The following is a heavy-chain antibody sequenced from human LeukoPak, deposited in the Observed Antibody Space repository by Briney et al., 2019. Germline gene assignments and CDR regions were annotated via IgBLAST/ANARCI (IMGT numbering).Heavy chain of an antibody. V-gene: IGHV4-34*01. Sequence: PSETLSLTCAVYGGSFSGYYWSWIRQPPGKGLEWIGEINHSGSTNYNPSLKSRVTISVDTSKNQFSLKLSSVTAADTAVYYCARGRARGYYMDVWGKGTTVTVSS. CDR2: INHSGST. J-gene: IGHJ6*03. D-gene: IGHD3-10*01. CDR3: ARGRARGYYMDV. CDR1: GGSFSGYY.